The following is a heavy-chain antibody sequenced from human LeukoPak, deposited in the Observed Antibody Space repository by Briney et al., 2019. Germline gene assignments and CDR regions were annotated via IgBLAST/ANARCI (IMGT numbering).Heavy chain of an antibody. Sequence: ASVKVSCKASGGTFSSYAISWVRQAPGQGLEWMEGIIPIFGTANYAQKFQGRVTITADESTSTAYMELSSLRSEDTAVYYCASPLSAGVPYYFDYWGQGTLVTVSS. J-gene: IGHJ4*02. CDR2: IIPIFGTA. D-gene: IGHD6-13*01. V-gene: IGHV1-69*13. CDR1: GGTFSSYA. CDR3: ASPLSAGVPYYFDY.